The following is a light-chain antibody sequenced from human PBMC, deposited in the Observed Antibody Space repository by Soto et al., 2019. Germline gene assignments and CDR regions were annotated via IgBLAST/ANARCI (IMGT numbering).Light chain of an antibody. CDR1: QSVGNN. CDR3: QQYGDCPLT. Sequence: EIVLTQSPATLSVSPGERATLSCRASQSVGNNFAWYQQKPGQAPRLLIFATSTRATGVPARFSGSGSGTEFTLTISSLQSEDVAVYYCQQYGDCPLTFGGGAKVEIE. J-gene: IGKJ4*01. V-gene: IGKV3-15*01. CDR2: ATS.